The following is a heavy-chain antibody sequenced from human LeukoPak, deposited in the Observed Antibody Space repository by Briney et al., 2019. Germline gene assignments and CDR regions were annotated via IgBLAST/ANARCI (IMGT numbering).Heavy chain of an antibody. D-gene: IGHD6-13*01. J-gene: IGHJ5*02. Sequence: GRSLRLSCAASGFTLSGSAMHWVRQASGQGLGWVGRMRSKANSYATAYAASVKGRFTISRDDSKSTAYLQMNSLKTEDTAVYYCTRHSSSWAIPFDPWGQGTLVTVSS. CDR1: GFTLSGSA. V-gene: IGHV3-73*01. CDR2: MRSKANSYAT. CDR3: TRHSSSWAIPFDP.